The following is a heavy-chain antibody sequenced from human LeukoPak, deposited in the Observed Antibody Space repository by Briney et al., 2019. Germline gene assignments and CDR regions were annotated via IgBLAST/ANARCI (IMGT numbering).Heavy chain of an antibody. CDR3: ARDLRYYGSGSYRYGMDV. V-gene: IGHV1-3*01. CDR2: INAGNGNT. CDR1: GYTFTSYA. Sequence: ASVKVSCKASGYTFTSYAMHWVRQAPGQRLEWMGWINAGNGNTKYSQKFQGRVTITRDTSASTAYMELSSLRSEDTAVYYCARDLRYYGSGSYRYGMDVWGQGTTVTVSS. D-gene: IGHD3-10*01. J-gene: IGHJ6*02.